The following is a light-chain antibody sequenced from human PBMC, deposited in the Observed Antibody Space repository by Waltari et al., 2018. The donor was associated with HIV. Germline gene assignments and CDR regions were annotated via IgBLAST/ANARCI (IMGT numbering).Light chain of an antibody. CDR1: TSAFGDYDH. CDR2: EVN. Sequence: QSALTQPASVSGSPGQSITISCTGTTSAFGDYDHVSWYHQHPGKTPKLIIYEVNNRPAGVANRFSGSKSGNTASLTISGLQAEDEADYYCGSYTSSTAWVFGGGT. CDR3: GSYTSSTAWV. J-gene: IGLJ3*02. V-gene: IGLV2-14*01.